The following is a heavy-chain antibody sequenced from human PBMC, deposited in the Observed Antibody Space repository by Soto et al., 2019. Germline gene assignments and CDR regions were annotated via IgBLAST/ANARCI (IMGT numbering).Heavy chain of an antibody. J-gene: IGHJ6*02. CDR2: ISYDGSNK. CDR3: ARASLPPGYCGGDCFVQPNYYYYGMDV. D-gene: IGHD2-21*02. Sequence: GGSLRLSCAASGFTFSSYAMHWVRQAPGKGLEWVAVISYDGSNKYYADSVKGRFTISRDNSKNTLYLQMNSLRAEDTAVYYCARASLPPGYCGGDCFVQPNYYYYGMDVWGQGTTVTVSS. CDR1: GFTFSSYA. V-gene: IGHV3-30-3*01.